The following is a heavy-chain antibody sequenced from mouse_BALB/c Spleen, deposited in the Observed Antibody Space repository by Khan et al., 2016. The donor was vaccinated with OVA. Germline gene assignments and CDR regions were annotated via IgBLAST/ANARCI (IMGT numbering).Heavy chain of an antibody. D-gene: IGHD2-2*01. Sequence: EVKLLESGPELMKPGASVKISCKASGYSFTTYYIHWVLQSHGKSLDWIGYIDPFSGDTTYNQKFKGKATLTVDKSSGTAYIHLNNLTSEDSAVYYCTRHGYVAWFTYWGQGTLVTVSA. CDR1: GYSFTTYY. V-gene: IGHV1S135*01. CDR2: IDPFSGDT. CDR3: TRHGYVAWFTY. J-gene: IGHJ3*01.